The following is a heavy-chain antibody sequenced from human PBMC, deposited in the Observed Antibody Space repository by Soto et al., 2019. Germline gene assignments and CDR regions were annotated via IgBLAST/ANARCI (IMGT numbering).Heavy chain of an antibody. CDR3: ARDQAALWPYYFAY. Sequence: QVQLVQSGAEVKKPGASVKVSCKASGYTFTSYAMHWVRQAPGQRLEWMGWINAGNGNTKYSQKFQGRVTITRDTSASTAYMELSSLRSEDTAVYYCARDQAALWPYYFAYWGQGTPVTVSS. D-gene: IGHD2-15*01. J-gene: IGHJ4*02. CDR2: INAGNGNT. V-gene: IGHV1-3*01. CDR1: GYTFTSYA.